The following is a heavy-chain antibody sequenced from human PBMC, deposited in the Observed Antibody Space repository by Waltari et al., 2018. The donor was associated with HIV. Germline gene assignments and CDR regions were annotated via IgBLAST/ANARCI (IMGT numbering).Heavy chain of an antibody. CDR1: GFTFSNYG. D-gene: IGHD6-13*01. Sequence: EVQVLESGGALVQPGGSLRLSCAASGFTFSNYGMRWVRQAHGKVLECVSTIGGSGGSTYYAASVKFRFTVSRANSKNTLYLQMNSLRAEDTAVYFCVKEHQYSHNWYSYYGMDVWGQGTTVTVSS. CDR3: VKEHQYSHNWYSYYGMDV. V-gene: IGHV3-23*01. CDR2: IGGSGGST. J-gene: IGHJ6*02.